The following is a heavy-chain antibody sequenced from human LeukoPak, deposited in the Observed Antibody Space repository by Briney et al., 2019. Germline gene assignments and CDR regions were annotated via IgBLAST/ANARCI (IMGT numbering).Heavy chain of an antibody. CDR3: ARGARSIVVVPRGWFDP. CDR1: GYTFTGYY. CDR2: INPNSGGT. J-gene: IGHJ5*02. Sequence: ASVKVSCKASGYTFTGYYMHWVRQAPGQGLEWMGGINPNSGGTNYAQKFEGRVTMTRDTSISTAYMELGSLRSDDTAVYYCARGARSIVVVPRGWFDPWGQGTLVTVSS. D-gene: IGHD2-2*01. V-gene: IGHV1-2*02.